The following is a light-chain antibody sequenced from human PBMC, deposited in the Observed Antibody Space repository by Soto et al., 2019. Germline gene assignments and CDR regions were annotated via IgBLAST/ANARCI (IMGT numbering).Light chain of an antibody. CDR2: DVS. Sequence: QSALTQPASVSGSAGQSISISCTGTSSDVGGYNYVSWLQQHPGKVPKLIIYDVSSRPSGVSNRFSGSKSGNTASLTISGLQAEDEADYYCTSYTSSNTHVFGGGTKVTVL. V-gene: IGLV2-14*01. J-gene: IGLJ1*01. CDR1: SSDVGGYNY. CDR3: TSYTSSNTHV.